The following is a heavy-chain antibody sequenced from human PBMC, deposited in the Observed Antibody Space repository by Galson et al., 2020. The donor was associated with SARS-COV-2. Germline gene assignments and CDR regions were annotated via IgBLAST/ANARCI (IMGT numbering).Heavy chain of an antibody. D-gene: IGHD1-26*01. CDR1: GYTFSGYY. V-gene: IGHV1-2*02. J-gene: IGHJ3*02. CDR2: INPSSGGT. CDR3: ARAGATNGALDI. Sequence: ASVKVSCKTTGYTFSGYYIYWVRQAPGQGLEWMGWINPSSGGTNFPQKFQGRVTMTRDTSITTAYMELRRLRSDDTAIYYCARAGATNGALDIWGQGTAVTVSS.